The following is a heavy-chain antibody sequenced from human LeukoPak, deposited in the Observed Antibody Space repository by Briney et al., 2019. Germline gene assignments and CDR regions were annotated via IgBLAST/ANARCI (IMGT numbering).Heavy chain of an antibody. CDR3: AKGRYYGSGSYYPRAYFDY. D-gene: IGHD3-10*01. CDR2: ISYDGSNK. Sequence: PGGSLRLSCAASGFTFSSYGMHWVRQAPGKGLEWVAVISYDGSNKYYADSVKGQFTISRDNSKNTLYLQMNSLRAEDTAVYYCAKGRYYGSGSYYPRAYFDYWGQGTLVTVSS. CDR1: GFTFSSYG. J-gene: IGHJ4*02. V-gene: IGHV3-30*18.